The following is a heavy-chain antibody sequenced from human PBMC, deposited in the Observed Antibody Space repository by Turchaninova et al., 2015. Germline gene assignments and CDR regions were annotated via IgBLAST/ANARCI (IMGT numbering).Heavy chain of an antibody. J-gene: IGHJ4*02. CDR2: TYYRSRWYN. CDR3: ARGGTYFKGFEF. CDR1: GDSVSSGRAA. V-gene: IGHV6-1*02. D-gene: IGHD1-26*01. Sequence: QVQLQQSGPRLVNPSRTHPRPRAISGDSVSSGRAAWNGIRQSPAKGLEWLGRTYYRSRWYNDYALSVKSRITINSDTSENQFSLRLNSVTPEDTAVYYCARGGTYFKGFEFWGQGALVTVSS.